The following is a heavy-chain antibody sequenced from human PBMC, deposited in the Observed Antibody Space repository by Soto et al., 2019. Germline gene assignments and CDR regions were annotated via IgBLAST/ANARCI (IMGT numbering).Heavy chain of an antibody. J-gene: IGHJ4*02. Sequence: QVQLQQWGAGLLKPSETLSLTCAVYGGSFSGYYWSWIRLPPGKGLEWIGEINHSGSTNYNPSLKSRVTISVDTSKNQFSLKLSSVTAADTAVYYCARGGKQQLARYFDYWGQGTLVTVSS. D-gene: IGHD6-13*01. CDR3: ARGGKQQLARYFDY. V-gene: IGHV4-34*01. CDR2: INHSGST. CDR1: GGSFSGYY.